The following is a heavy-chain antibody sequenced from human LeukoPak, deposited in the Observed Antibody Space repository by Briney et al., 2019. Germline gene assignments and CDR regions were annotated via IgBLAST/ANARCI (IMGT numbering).Heavy chain of an antibody. CDR1: GYSLTTYY. CDR3: ARHPSPQLHHFDY. CDR2: INPTGDST. J-gene: IGHJ4*02. D-gene: IGHD2-2*01. V-gene: IGHV1-46*01. Sequence: ASVKVSCKASGYSLTTYYMHWVRQAPGQGLEWMAIINPTGDSTTYAQKFQGRVTMTRDTSTNTVYMELSSLRSDDTAVYYCARHPSPQLHHFDYWGQGTLVTVSS.